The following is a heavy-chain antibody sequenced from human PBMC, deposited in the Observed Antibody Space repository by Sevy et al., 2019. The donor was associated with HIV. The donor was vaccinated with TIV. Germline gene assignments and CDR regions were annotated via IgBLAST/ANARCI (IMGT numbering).Heavy chain of an antibody. CDR3: AKDGGSGSPPHPIDY. CDR2: ISYDGSNK. CDR1: GFTFSSYG. D-gene: IGHD3-10*01. V-gene: IGHV3-30*18. J-gene: IGHJ4*02. Sequence: GGSLRHSCAASGFTFSSYGMHWVRQAPGKGLEWVAVISYDGSNKYYADSVKGRFTISRDNSKNTLYLQMNSLRAEDTAVYYCAKDGGSGSPPHPIDYWGQGTLVTVSS.